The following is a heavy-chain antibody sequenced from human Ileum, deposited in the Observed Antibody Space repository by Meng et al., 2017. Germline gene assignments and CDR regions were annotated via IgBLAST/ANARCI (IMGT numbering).Heavy chain of an antibody. J-gene: IGHJ4*02. CDR1: GYTFTRHA. CDR2: INTGNGDA. Sequence: QVQLVQSGAAVKKLGASVKVPCKAPGYTFTRHAMHWVRQAPGQRLEWMGWINTGNGDAKYSQRFQGRVTITRDTSASTVYMELSSLRSEDTTVYYCARGHQNYDILTGSYWGQGTLVTVSS. V-gene: IGHV1-3*04. CDR3: ARGHQNYDILTGSY. D-gene: IGHD3-9*01.